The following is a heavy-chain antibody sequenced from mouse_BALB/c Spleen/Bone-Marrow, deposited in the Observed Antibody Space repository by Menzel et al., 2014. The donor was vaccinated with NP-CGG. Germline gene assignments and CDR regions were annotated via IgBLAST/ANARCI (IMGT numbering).Heavy chain of an antibody. CDR1: GYTFTSYW. CDR3: TIWFPFAY. V-gene: IGHV1S22*01. CDR2: IYPGSGST. Sequence: NQSGSELVRPGASVKLSCKASGYTFTSYWMHWVKQRPGQGLEWIGNIYPGSGSTNYDEKFKSRATLTVDTSSSTAYMQLSSLTSEDSAVYYCTIWFPFAYWGQGTLVTVSA. J-gene: IGHJ3*01. D-gene: IGHD2-2*01.